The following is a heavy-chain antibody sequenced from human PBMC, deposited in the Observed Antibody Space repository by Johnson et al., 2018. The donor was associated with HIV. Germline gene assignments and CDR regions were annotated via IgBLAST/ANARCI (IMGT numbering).Heavy chain of an antibody. CDR3: AKDVGDGYNRWGAFDF. V-gene: IGHV3-7*01. CDR1: GFTFSSYW. Sequence: VQLVESEGGLVQPGGSLRLSCAASGFTFSSYWMTWVRQAPGKGLEWVANINQAGSEKYSVDSVKGRFTISRHNAKNTLYLQMSSLRAEDAALYHCAKDVGDGYNRWGAFDFWGQGTMVTVSS. D-gene: IGHD5-24*01. CDR2: INQAGSEK. J-gene: IGHJ3*01.